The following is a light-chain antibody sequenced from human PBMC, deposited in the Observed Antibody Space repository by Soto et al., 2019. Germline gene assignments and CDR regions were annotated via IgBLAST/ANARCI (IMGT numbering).Light chain of an antibody. CDR1: QSVTSSY. Sequence: EIVLTQSPATLSLSPGERATLSCGASQSVTSSYLAWYQQKPGLAPRLLIYDASSRATGIPDRFSGSGTGSYFTLTICLLEPEDFAVNYCQQYGSSPPVTFGQGTRLEIK. J-gene: IGKJ5*01. CDR3: QQYGSSPPVT. CDR2: DAS. V-gene: IGKV3D-20*01.